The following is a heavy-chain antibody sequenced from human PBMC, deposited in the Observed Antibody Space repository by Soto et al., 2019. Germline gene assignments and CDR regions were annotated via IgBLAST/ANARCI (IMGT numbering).Heavy chain of an antibody. CDR1: GFTFSSNW. J-gene: IGHJ1*01. Sequence: PGGSLRLSCAASGFTFSSNWMSWVRQAPGKGLEWVANIKEDGSEKNYVDSVTGRFTISRDNAKNSLYLQMNSLGVEDTAVYYCARGRGTRFHHWGQGTLVTVSP. CDR2: IKEDGSEK. CDR3: ARGRGTRFHH. D-gene: IGHD3-16*01. V-gene: IGHV3-7*01.